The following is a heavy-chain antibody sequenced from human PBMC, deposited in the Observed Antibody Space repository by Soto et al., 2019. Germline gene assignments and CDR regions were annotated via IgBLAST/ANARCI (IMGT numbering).Heavy chain of an antibody. V-gene: IGHV3-30*03. CDR3: ARAQYSSSWYPFDY. Sequence: SLRLSCAASGFTFSSYGMHWVRQAPGKGLEWVAVISYDGSNKYYADSVKGRFTISRDNSKNTLYLQMNSLRAEDTAVYYCARAQYSSSWYPFDYWGQGTLVTVSS. CDR2: ISYDGSNK. J-gene: IGHJ4*02. D-gene: IGHD6-13*01. CDR1: GFTFSSYG.